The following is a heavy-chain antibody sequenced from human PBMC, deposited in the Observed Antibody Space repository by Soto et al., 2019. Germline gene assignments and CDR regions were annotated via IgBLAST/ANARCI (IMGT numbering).Heavy chain of an antibody. CDR2: ISGNGADT. Sequence: GSLGHSCAQSAFTFSSYGMHWARLARGKGLERASAISGNGADTSYAGYGKGLFSLSRANSKDTLFLKMNSLRADYTGVYYCGKERRGSGWFVISYWGQGILVTVSS. CDR1: AFTFSSYG. CDR3: GKERRGSGWFVISY. D-gene: IGHD6-19*01. J-gene: IGHJ4*02. V-gene: IGHV3-23*01.